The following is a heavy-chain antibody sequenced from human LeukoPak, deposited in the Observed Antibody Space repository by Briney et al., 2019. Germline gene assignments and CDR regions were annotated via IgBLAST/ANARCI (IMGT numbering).Heavy chain of an antibody. CDR1: GFTFSSYG. D-gene: IGHD3-9*01. J-gene: IGHJ3*01. V-gene: IGHV3-30*03. Sequence: GGSLRLSCAASGFTFSSYGMHWVRQAPGKGLDWVAVISYDGSNKYYADSVKGRFTISRDNPKNSLYLQMNSLRAEDTAVYYCARMNYDILTGYYLRALDVWGQGTMVTVSS. CDR2: ISYDGSNK. CDR3: ARMNYDILTGYYLRALDV.